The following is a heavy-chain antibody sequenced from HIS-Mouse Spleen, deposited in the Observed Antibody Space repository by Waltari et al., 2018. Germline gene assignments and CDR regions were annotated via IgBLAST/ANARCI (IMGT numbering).Heavy chain of an antibody. V-gene: IGHV1-69*04. CDR1: GGTFSSYA. D-gene: IGHD3-16*01. J-gene: IGHJ3*02. Sequence: QVQLVQSGAEVKKPGSSVKVSCKASGGTFSSYAISWVRQAPGQGLEWMGRLIPILGIANYAQKFQGRVTITADKSTSTAYMELSSLRSEDTAVYYCARELGEGAFDIWGQGTMVTVSS. CDR3: ARELGEGAFDI. CDR2: LIPILGIA.